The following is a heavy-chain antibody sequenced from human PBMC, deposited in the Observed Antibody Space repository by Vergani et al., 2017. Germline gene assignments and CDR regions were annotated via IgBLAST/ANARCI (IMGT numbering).Heavy chain of an antibody. CDR3: TGPIGDIVVVPAGLDV. V-gene: IGHV3-73*02. CDR1: GFTLSGSA. D-gene: IGHD2-2*01. Sequence: EVQLVESGGGLVQPGGSLKLSCAASGFTLSGSAMHWVRQASGKGLEWVGRIRSKANSYATAYAASVKGRFTISRDDSKNTAYLQMNSLKTEDTAVYYCTGPIGDIVVVPAGLDVWGKGTTVTVSS. J-gene: IGHJ6*04. CDR2: IRSKANSYAT.